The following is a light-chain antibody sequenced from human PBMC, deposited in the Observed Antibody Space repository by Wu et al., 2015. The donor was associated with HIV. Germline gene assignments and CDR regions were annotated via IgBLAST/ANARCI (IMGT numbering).Light chain of an antibody. CDR3: QQSYGPFFT. V-gene: IGKV1-39*01. Sequence: DIEMTQSPPSLSASVGDRVTITCRSSQKISTYLNWYQQKSGMAPRLLVHSANRLHGGVPTRFSGSGSGTEFSLTIYNVQPDDFATYFCQQSYGPFFTFGPGTKVDIK. CDR1: QKISTY. CDR2: SAN. J-gene: IGKJ3*01.